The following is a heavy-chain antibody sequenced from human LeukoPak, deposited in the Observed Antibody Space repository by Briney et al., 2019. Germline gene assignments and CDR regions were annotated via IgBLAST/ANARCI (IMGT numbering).Heavy chain of an antibody. CDR1: GFTFSSYS. CDR2: ISSSSSYI. V-gene: IGHV3-21*01. Sequence: GGSLRLSCAASGFTFSSYSMNWVRQAPGKGLEWVSSISSSSSYIYYADSVKGRFTISRDNAKNSLYLQMNTLRAEDTAVYFCTRDREITGAFDAFDIWGLGTMVTVSS. J-gene: IGHJ3*02. D-gene: IGHD1-14*01. CDR3: TRDREITGAFDAFDI.